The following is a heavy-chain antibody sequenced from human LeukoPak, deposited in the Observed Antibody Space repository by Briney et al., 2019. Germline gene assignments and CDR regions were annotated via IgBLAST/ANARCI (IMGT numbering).Heavy chain of an antibody. Sequence: PSETLSLTCAVSGVSVNDYYWSWIRQSPEKGLEWIGEVSPGGYTSYNPSLKSRVIISEDTSENQLSLKVRSVTAADTAVYYCARDGIRQQLVHTPWGQGTLVTVSS. CDR1: GVSVNDYY. CDR3: ARDGIRQQLVHTP. J-gene: IGHJ5*02. D-gene: IGHD6-6*01. V-gene: IGHV4-34*01. CDR2: VSPGGYT.